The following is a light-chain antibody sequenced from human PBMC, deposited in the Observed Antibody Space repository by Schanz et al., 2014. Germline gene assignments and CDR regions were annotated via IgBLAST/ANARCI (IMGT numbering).Light chain of an antibody. Sequence: QSALTQPASVSASPGQSITISCTGTNTDVGSTYLVSWYQQHPGEAPKLLILGGSIRPSGISDRFSGSRSANTASLTVSWLQAEDEAVYYCSSYAGSNNLVFGGGTKLTVL. V-gene: IGLV2-14*02. CDR3: SSYAGSNNLV. J-gene: IGLJ2*01. CDR1: NTDVGSTYL. CDR2: GGS.